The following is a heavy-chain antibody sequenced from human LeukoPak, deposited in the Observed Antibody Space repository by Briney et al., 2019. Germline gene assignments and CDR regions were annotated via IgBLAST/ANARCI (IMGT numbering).Heavy chain of an antibody. D-gene: IGHD3-22*01. CDR1: GFTFSSFG. CDR3: ARDEDDSSGYYLSDY. CDR2: IQNDGIY. V-gene: IGHV3-30*12. Sequence: PGGSLRLSCAASGFTFSSFGMHWARQAPGKGLEWVAAIQNDGIYYADSVKGGFTISRDNSKNTLNLQMNSLRAEDTAVYYCARDEDDSSGYYLSDYWGQGTLVTVSS. J-gene: IGHJ4*02.